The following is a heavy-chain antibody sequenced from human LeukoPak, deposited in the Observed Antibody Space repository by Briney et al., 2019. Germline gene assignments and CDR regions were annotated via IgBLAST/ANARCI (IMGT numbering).Heavy chain of an antibody. V-gene: IGHV3-48*03. CDR1: GFTFNSYE. D-gene: IGHD3-10*01. CDR2: ISNSGTTI. Sequence: PGGSLRLSCAASGFTFNSYEMHWVRQAPGKGLEWISYISNSGTTIYYADSVKGRFTISRDTSRNTVSLQMNSLRLEDTAIYYCAKPLMRDRWFGESWGQGTLVTVSS. CDR3: AKPLMRDRWFGES. J-gene: IGHJ5*02.